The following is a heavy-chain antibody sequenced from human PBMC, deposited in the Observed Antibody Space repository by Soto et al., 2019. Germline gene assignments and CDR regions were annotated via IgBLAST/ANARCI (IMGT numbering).Heavy chain of an antibody. CDR3: ARDQLEGNWIDP. V-gene: IGHV4-30-2*01. CDR2: LYHSGST. J-gene: IGHJ5*02. CDR1: GGSISSGGYS. Sequence: QLQLQESGSGLVRPSQTLSLTCAVSGGSISSGGYSWNWIRQPPGKGLEWIGYLYHSGSTLYNPSLKSRVTIAVDKSKNQCSLKLSSVTAADTAVYYCARDQLEGNWIDPWGQGTLVTVSS. D-gene: IGHD1-1*01.